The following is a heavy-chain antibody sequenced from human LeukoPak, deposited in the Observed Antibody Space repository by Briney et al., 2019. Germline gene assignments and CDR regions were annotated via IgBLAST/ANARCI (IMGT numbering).Heavy chain of an antibody. Sequence: PGGSLRLSCAASGFTFSSYSMNWVRQAPGKGLEWVSHISSSSSTIYYADSVKGRFTISRDNAKNSLYLQMNSLRAEDTAVYYCASSLPGSGYYHWGAFDIWGQGTMDTVSS. J-gene: IGHJ3*02. CDR2: ISSSSSTI. V-gene: IGHV3-48*04. D-gene: IGHD3-22*01. CDR1: GFTFSSYS. CDR3: ASSLPGSGYYHWGAFDI.